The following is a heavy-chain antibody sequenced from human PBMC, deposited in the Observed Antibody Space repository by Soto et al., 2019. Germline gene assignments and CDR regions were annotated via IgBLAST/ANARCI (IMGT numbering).Heavy chain of an antibody. Sequence: SETLSLTCTVSGGSISNYYWSWIRQPPGRGLEWIGHIFYSGSTNYNPALKSRVTISVATSKSQFSLKLSSVTAADTAVYYCAKDSGYNYGYFRWFDPWGQGTLVTVSS. J-gene: IGHJ5*02. CDR3: AKDSGYNYGYFRWFDP. CDR2: IFYSGST. V-gene: IGHV4-59*01. CDR1: GGSISNYY. D-gene: IGHD5-18*01.